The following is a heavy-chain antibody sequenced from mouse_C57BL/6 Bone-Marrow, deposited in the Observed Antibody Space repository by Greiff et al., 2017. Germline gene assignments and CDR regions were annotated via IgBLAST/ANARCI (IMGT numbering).Heavy chain of an antibody. CDR2: IYPGDGDT. Sequence: VQLQQSGPELVKPGASVKISCKASGYAFSSFWMNWVKQRPGKGLEWIGRIYPGDGDTNYNGKFKGKATLTADKSSSTAYMQLSSLTSEDSAVYFCARGGPFAYWGQGTLVTVSA. CDR1: GYAFSSFW. D-gene: IGHD1-1*02. J-gene: IGHJ3*01. V-gene: IGHV1-82*01. CDR3: ARGGPFAY.